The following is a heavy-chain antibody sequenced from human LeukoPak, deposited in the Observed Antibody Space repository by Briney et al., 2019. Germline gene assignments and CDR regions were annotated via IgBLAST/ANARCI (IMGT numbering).Heavy chain of an antibody. CDR1: GGTISSYY. V-gene: IGHV4-59*12. J-gene: IGHJ4*02. D-gene: IGHD1-1*01. CDR2: INYSGST. Sequence: SETLSLTCTVSGGTISSYYWSWIRQPLGKGLEWIGHINYSGSTNYNPSLKSRVTISVDTSKNQFSLKLSSVTAADTAVYYCARGSGTGYWGQGTLVTVSS. CDR3: ARGSGTGY.